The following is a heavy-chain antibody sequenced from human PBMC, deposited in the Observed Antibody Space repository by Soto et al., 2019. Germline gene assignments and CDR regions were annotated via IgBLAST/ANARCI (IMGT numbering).Heavy chain of an antibody. CDR3: AKDQGSSWYEIDY. D-gene: IGHD6-13*01. J-gene: IGHJ4*02. CDR2: ISGSGGST. V-gene: IGHV3-23*01. CDR1: GFVFSSYA. Sequence: PGGSLSLSCAASGFVFSSYAVTWVRQAPGKGLEWVSTISGSGGSTYYADSVKGRFTISRDNSKNTLYLQMNSLRAEDTAVYYCAKDQGSSWYEIDYWGQGTLVTVSS.